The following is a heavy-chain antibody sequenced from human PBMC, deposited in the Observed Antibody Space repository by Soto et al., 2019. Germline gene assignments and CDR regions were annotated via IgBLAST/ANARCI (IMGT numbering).Heavy chain of an antibody. V-gene: IGHV4-31*03. CDR3: ARQRGSQDYYYGMDV. CDR1: GGSISSGGYY. CDR2: IYYSGST. Sequence: QVQLQESGPGLVKPSQTLSLTCTVSGGSISSGGYYWSWIRQHPGKGLEWIGYIYYSGSTYYNPALKSRVTISVDTSKNKFSLKLCSVTAADTAVYYCARQRGSQDYYYGMDVWGQGTTVTVSS. J-gene: IGHJ6*02. D-gene: IGHD6-13*01.